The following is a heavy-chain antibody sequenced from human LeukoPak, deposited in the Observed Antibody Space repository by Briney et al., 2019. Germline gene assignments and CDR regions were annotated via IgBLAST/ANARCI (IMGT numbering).Heavy chain of an antibody. CDR3: ASHNSGYDSAPFDY. J-gene: IGHJ4*02. CDR1: GYTFTGYY. V-gene: IGHV1-2*06. Sequence: ASVKASCKASGYTFTGYYMHWVRQAPGQGLEWMGRINPNSDGTNYAQKFQGRVTMTRDTSISTAYMELSRLRSDDTAVYYCASHNSGYDSAPFDYWGQGTLVTVSS. CDR2: INPNSDGT. D-gene: IGHD5-12*01.